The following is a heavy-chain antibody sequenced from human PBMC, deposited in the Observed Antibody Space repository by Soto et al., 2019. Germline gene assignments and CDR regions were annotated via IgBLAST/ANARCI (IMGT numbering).Heavy chain of an antibody. J-gene: IGHJ6*02. D-gene: IGHD3-9*01. V-gene: IGHV4-59*08. Sequence: SETLSLTCTVSGGSISSYYWSWIRQPPGKGLEWIGYIYYSGDTNYNPSLKSRVIISVDTSKNQFSLKLSSVTAADTAVYYCARHPQVTYYDILTGYTTGPRYYGMDVWGQGTTVTVSS. CDR1: GGSISSYY. CDR2: IYYSGDT. CDR3: ARHPQVTYYDILTGYTTGPRYYGMDV.